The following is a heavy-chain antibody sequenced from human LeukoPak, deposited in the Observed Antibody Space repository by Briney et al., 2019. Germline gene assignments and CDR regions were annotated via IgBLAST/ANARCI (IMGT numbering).Heavy chain of an antibody. CDR3: ARESYYYDSSGYYPDY. Sequence: SETLSLTCTVSGGSISSSSYYWDWIRQPPGKGLEWIGSIYYSGSTYYNPSLKSRVTISVDTSKNQFSLKLSSVTAADTAVYYCARESYYYDSSGYYPDYWGQGTLVTVSS. CDR2: IYYSGST. V-gene: IGHV4-39*07. J-gene: IGHJ4*02. CDR1: GGSISSSSYY. D-gene: IGHD3-22*01.